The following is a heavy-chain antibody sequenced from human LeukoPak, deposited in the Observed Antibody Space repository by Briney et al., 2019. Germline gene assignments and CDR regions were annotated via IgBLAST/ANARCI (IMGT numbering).Heavy chain of an antibody. CDR1: GGSVSNYY. CDR3: ARHFAYSSSSYFDY. Sequence: PSETLSLTCSVSGGSVSNYYWSWIRRPPGKGLEWIGYVYYTGSTNYNPSLKSRVTMFEDKSKNQFSLRLYSVTVADTAVYYCARHFAYSSSSYFDYWGQGSLVTVSS. CDR2: VYYTGST. D-gene: IGHD6-6*01. J-gene: IGHJ4*02. V-gene: IGHV4-59*08.